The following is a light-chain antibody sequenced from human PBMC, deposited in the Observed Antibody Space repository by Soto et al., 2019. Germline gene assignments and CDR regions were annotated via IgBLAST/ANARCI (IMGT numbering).Light chain of an antibody. CDR2: GAS. V-gene: IGKV1-39*01. CDR1: QTISKY. J-gene: IGKJ1*01. Sequence: DIQMTQSPSSLSASVGDRVTITCRASQTISKYLNWYQQRPGKAPKLLISGASTLESGVPSRFSGSGSGTGFTLTINSLQSEDSATYYCQQSHRTPWTFGQGTKVEIK. CDR3: QQSHRTPWT.